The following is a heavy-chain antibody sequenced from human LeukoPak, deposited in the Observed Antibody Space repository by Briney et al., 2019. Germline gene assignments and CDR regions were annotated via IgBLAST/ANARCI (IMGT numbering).Heavy chain of an antibody. J-gene: IGHJ3*02. CDR3: TKHRGGWIDAFDI. D-gene: IGHD5-12*01. CDR1: GFTFSNAW. V-gene: IGHV3-23*01. Sequence: GGSLRLSCAASGFTFSNAWMTWVRQAPGKGLEWVSGISGSGGSSYSADSVKGRFTISRDNSKKTLYMQMNSLRAEDTAVYYCTKHRGGWIDAFDIWGQGTMVTVSS. CDR2: ISGSGGSS.